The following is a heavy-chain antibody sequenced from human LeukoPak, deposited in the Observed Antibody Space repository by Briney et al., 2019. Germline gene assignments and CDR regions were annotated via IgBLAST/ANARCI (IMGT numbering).Heavy chain of an antibody. Sequence: GGSLRLSCAASGFTFSSYAMHWVRQAPGKGLEWVAVISYDGSNKYYADSVKGRFTISRDNSKNTLYLQMNSLRAEDTAVYYCARAYCGGDCYSAYWGQGTLVTGTS. CDR2: ISYDGSNK. CDR3: ARAYCGGDCYSAY. J-gene: IGHJ4*02. V-gene: IGHV3-30*04. D-gene: IGHD2-21*02. CDR1: GFTFSSYA.